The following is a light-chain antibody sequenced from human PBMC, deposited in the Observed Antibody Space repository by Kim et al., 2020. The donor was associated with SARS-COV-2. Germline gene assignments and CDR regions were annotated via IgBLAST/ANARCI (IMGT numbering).Light chain of an antibody. CDR2: AAS. CDR3: QKYNSVPWT. V-gene: IGKV1-27*01. Sequence: ASVGDRVTIPCRASQGISNYLAWYQQKPGKVPKLLIYAASTLQSGVPSRFSGSGSGTDFTLTISSLQPEDVATYYCQKYNSVPWTFGQGTKVDIK. CDR1: QGISNY. J-gene: IGKJ1*01.